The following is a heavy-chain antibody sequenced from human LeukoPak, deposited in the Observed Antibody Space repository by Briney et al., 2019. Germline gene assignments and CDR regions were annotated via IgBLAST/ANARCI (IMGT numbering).Heavy chain of an antibody. V-gene: IGHV6-1*01. J-gene: IGHJ6*02. Sequence: SQTLSLTCAISGDSVSSSSSAWSWIRQSPSRGLEWLGRTYYRSNWYYDYAVSVRGRGTISPDTSKNQFSLHLNSVTPEDTAVYYCVRDQRDSNLYYYGMDVWGQGTTVTVFS. CDR2: TYYRSNWYY. CDR1: GDSVSSSSSA. D-gene: IGHD4-11*01. CDR3: VRDQRDSNLYYYGMDV.